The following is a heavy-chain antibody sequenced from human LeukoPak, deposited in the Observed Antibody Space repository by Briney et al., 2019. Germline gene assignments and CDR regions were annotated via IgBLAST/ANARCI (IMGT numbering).Heavy chain of an antibody. J-gene: IGHJ3*02. D-gene: IGHD3-10*01. CDR2: ISWNSGSI. V-gene: IGHV3-9*01. CDR1: GFTFNDYA. CDR3: AKYINPVLLWLGAVEI. Sequence: GGSLRLSCAASGFTFNDYAMHWVRQAPGKGLEWVSGISWNSGSIGYADSVKGRFTISRDSAKNSLYLQMNSLRAEDTALYYCAKYINPVLLWLGAVEIWGQGTMVTVSS.